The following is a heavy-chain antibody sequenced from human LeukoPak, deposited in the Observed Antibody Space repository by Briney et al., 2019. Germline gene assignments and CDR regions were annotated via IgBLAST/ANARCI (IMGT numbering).Heavy chain of an antibody. CDR2: IGASGGST. CDR3: AKAEGYDILTGLDY. D-gene: IGHD3-9*01. Sequence: GGSLRLSCATSGFTFSSYAMSWVRQAPGKGLEWVSGIGASGGSTYYADSVKGRFTICRDNSKNTLYLQMNSLRTEDTAVYYCAKAEGYDILTGLDYWGQGTLVTVSS. J-gene: IGHJ4*02. CDR1: GFTFSSYA. V-gene: IGHV3-23*01.